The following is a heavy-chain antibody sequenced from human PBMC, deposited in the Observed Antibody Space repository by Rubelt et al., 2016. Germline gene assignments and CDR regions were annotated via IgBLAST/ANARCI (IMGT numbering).Heavy chain of an antibody. CDR2: INHSGST. Sequence: QVQLQQWGAGLLKPSETLSLTCAVYGGSFSDYYWSWISQPPGKGLEWIGEINHSGSTNYNPSLKSRDTISVDMSKNQFSLELNSVTAADTTMYDCASQKGGTVTTWGQGTLVTVSS. CDR3: ASQKGGTVTT. CDR1: GGSFSDYY. V-gene: IGHV4-34*01. J-gene: IGHJ4*02. D-gene: IGHD4-17*01.